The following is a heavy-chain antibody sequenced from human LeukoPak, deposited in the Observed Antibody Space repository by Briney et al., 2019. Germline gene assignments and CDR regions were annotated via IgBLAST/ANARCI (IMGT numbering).Heavy chain of an antibody. CDR1: GFTFSSYS. V-gene: IGHV3-48*04. Sequence: GGSLRLSCAASGFTFSSYSMNWVRQAPGKGLEWVSYISSSSSTIYYADSVKGRFTISRDNAKNSLYLQMNSLRAEDTAVYYCARGGIAVAGTGDYWGQGTLVTVSS. J-gene: IGHJ4*02. CDR3: ARGGIAVAGTGDY. CDR2: ISSSSSTI. D-gene: IGHD6-19*01.